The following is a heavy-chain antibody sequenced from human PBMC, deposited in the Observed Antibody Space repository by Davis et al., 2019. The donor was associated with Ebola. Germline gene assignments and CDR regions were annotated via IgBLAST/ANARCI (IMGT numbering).Heavy chain of an antibody. D-gene: IGHD4-11*01. CDR1: GFTFSSYA. V-gene: IGHV3-48*01. CDR2: LSSTYAI. J-gene: IGHJ3*02. Sequence: GESLKISCATSGFTFSSYAMNWIRQAPGKGLEWVSYLSSTYAIYYADSVKGRFTVSRDNAKNSLYLQMNSLRAEDTAVYYCAKGGYSNYRDAFDIWGQGTMVTVSS. CDR3: AKGGYSNYRDAFDI.